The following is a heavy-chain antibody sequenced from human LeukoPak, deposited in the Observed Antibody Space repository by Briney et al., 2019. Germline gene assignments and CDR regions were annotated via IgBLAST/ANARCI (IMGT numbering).Heavy chain of an antibody. Sequence: PSETLSLTCTVSGGSITSYYWTWIRQPPGKGLEWIGYIYYTGSTNSNPSLTSRVTISLDTSKKQFSLKLSSVTAADTAMYYFDYWGLGTLVTVSS. V-gene: IGHV4-59*08. CDR1: GGSITSYY. CDR2: IYYTGST. J-gene: IGHJ4*02. CDR3: DY.